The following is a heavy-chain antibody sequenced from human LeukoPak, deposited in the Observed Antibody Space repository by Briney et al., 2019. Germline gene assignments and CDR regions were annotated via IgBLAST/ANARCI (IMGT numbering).Heavy chain of an antibody. V-gene: IGHV3-23*01. CDR3: AKGYGANLPWVY. J-gene: IGHJ4*02. D-gene: IGHD4/OR15-4a*01. CDR1: GFTFSNYA. CDR2: VNDNGAAT. Sequence: GGSLRLSCAASGFTFSNYAMSWVRQAPGKGLKWVATVNDNGAATYYADSVKGRFTISRDNSYNTVSLQMNGLRDEDTGVYYCAKGYGANLPWVYWGQGTLVTVSS.